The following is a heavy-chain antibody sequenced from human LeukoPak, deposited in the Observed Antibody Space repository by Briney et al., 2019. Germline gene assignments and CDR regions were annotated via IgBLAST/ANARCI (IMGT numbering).Heavy chain of an antibody. D-gene: IGHD5-18*01. CDR2: ISIIGSTI. CDR3: ARGWARWIQLWLLHGYGMGV. CDR1: GFTFSDYY. Sequence: GGSLTLTCAASGFTFSDYYLSWIRQAPGKGLEGVSYISIIGSTIYNAGSVKGRFTISRDNAENSLYLQMNSLSAEDTAVYYCARGWARWIQLWLLHGYGMGVCGQGGTVTVSS. V-gene: IGHV3-11*01. J-gene: IGHJ6*02.